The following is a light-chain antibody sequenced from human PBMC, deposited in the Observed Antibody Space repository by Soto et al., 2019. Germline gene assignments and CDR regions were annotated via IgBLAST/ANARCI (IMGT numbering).Light chain of an antibody. CDR2: DAT. CDR3: QQRAGWPTLS. CDR1: QTVGIY. Sequence: DIVLTQSPATLALSPGERATLSCRASQTVGIYLAWYQHKPGQAPRLLIYDATIRATGIPVRFSGRGSGTDLPICVSSFEPESLAVYYCQQRAGWPTLSVGGGSKVEFK. J-gene: IGKJ4*01. V-gene: IGKV3-11*01.